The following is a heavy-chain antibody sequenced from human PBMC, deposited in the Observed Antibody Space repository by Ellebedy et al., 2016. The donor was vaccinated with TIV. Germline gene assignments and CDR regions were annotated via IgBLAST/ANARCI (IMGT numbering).Heavy chain of an antibody. J-gene: IGHJ5*02. D-gene: IGHD3-10*01. CDR2: IRYDGSSK. CDR1: GFTFSSYC. Sequence: GESLKIPCAASGFTFSSYCMHWVRQAPGKGLEWVAFIRYDGSSKYYADSVKGRFTITRDNSKNTLYLQMNNLRAEDTAVYHCAKGYGAGNFSPNWFDPWGQGTLVTVSS. CDR3: AKGYGAGNFSPNWFDP. V-gene: IGHV3-30*02.